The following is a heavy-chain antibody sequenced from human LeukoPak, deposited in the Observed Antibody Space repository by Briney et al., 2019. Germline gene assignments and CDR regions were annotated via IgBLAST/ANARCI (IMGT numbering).Heavy chain of an antibody. CDR3: VKDGSGSYYTYYFDY. D-gene: IGHD3-10*01. CDR2: ISSNGGST. CDR1: GFTFSRYA. V-gene: IGHV3-64D*06. Sequence: GGSLRLSCSASGFTFSRYAMHWVRQALGKGLEHVSAISSNGGSTYYADSVKGRFTISRDNSKNTLYLQMSSLRAEDTAVYYCVKDGSGSYYTYYFDYWGQGTLVTVSS. J-gene: IGHJ4*02.